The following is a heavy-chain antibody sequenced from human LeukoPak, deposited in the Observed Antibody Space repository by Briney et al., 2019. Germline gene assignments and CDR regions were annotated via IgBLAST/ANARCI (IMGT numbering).Heavy chain of an antibody. Sequence: PSETLSLTCDVFAGSFTVYFWSWVSQSAGTGLEWIGEINEYTTNTNYNTSINNRASISLEKSKNQLSLELRSVTAADPAIYYCARGRISKIVVVHSFQYGMDVGGEGPAVSVSS. CDR2: INEYTTNT. CDR1: AGSFTVYF. V-gene: IGHV4-34*01. CDR3: ARGRISKIVVVHSFQYGMDV. J-gene: IGHJ6*04. D-gene: IGHD3-22*01.